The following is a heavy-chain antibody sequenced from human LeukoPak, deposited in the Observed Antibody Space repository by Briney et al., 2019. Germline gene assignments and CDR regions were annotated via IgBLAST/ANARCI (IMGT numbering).Heavy chain of an antibody. D-gene: IGHD6-19*01. J-gene: IGHJ6*03. V-gene: IGHV3-30*02. CDR1: GCTFSSYG. Sequence: GGSLRLSCAASGCTFSSYGMHWVRQAPGKGLEWVAFIRYDGSNKYYADSVKGRFTISRDNSKNTLYLQMNSLRAEDTAVYYCAKDSSGWSGYYYYYMDVWGKGTTVTISS. CDR3: AKDSSGWSGYYYYYMDV. CDR2: IRYDGSNK.